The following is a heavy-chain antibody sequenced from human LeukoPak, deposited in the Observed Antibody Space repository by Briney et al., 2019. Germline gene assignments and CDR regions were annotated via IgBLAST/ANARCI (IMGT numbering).Heavy chain of an antibody. CDR3: ASLLLWFGELLDLAFDY. J-gene: IGHJ4*02. V-gene: IGHV1-2*02. CDR1: GYTFTGYY. Sequence: ASVKVSCKASGYTFTGYYMHWVRQAPGQGLEWMGWINPNSGGTNYAQKFQGRVTMTRDTSISTAYMELSRLRSDDTAVYYCASLLLWFGELLDLAFDYWGQGTLVTVSS. D-gene: IGHD3-10*01. CDR2: INPNSGGT.